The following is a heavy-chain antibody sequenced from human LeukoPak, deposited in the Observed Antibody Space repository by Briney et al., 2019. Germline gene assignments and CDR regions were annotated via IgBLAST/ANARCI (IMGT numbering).Heavy chain of an antibody. D-gene: IGHD6-19*01. CDR2: ITYSGST. Sequence: PSETLSLTCTVSGGSISSYYWSWIRQPPGKGLEWIGYITYSGSTNYNPSLESRVTISLDTSKNQFSLKLTSVTAADTAVYYCARDRGSSGNNYYFDYWGQGTLVTASS. CDR1: GGSISSYY. J-gene: IGHJ4*02. CDR3: ARDRGSSGNNYYFDY. V-gene: IGHV4-59*01.